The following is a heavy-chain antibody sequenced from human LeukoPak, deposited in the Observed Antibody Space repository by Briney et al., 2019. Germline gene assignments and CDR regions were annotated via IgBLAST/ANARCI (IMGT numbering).Heavy chain of an antibody. J-gene: IGHJ6*02. CDR3: AKDIGAYCSGGSCYYDYYYYGMDV. V-gene: IGHV3-21*01. CDR1: GFTFSSYS. D-gene: IGHD2-15*01. CDR2: ISSSSSYI. Sequence: GGSLRLSCAASGFTFSSYSMNWVRQAPGKGLEWVSSISSSSSYIYYADSVKGRFTISRDNAKNSLYLQMNSLRAEDTAVYYCAKDIGAYCSGGSCYYDYYYYGMDVWGQGTTVTVSS.